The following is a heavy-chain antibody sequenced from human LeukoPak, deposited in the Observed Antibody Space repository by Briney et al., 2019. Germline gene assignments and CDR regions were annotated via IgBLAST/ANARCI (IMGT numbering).Heavy chain of an antibody. D-gene: IGHD3-10*01. CDR1: GGSVSSGSYY. J-gene: IGHJ5*02. Sequence: PSETLTLTCTVSGGSVSSGSYYWSWIRQPPGKGLDWIGYIYYSGSTNYNPSLKSRGTISVDTSKNQFSLKRSSVTAADTAVYYCAYHGSGSYNWFAPWGQGTLVTVSS. CDR2: IYYSGST. V-gene: IGHV4-61*01. CDR3: AYHGSGSYNWFAP.